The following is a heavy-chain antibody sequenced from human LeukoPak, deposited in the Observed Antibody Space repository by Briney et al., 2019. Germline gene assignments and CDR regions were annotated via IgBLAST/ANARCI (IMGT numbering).Heavy chain of an antibody. CDR1: GGSISSSSYY. Sequence: SETLSLTCTVSGGSISSSSYYWGWIRQPPGKGLEWIGSIYYSGSTYYNPSLKSRVTISVDTSKNQFSLKLSSVTAPDTAVYYCARGYYYGSGSPDYWGQGTLVTVSS. D-gene: IGHD3-10*01. V-gene: IGHV4-39*01. CDR3: ARGYYYGSGSPDY. CDR2: IYYSGST. J-gene: IGHJ4*02.